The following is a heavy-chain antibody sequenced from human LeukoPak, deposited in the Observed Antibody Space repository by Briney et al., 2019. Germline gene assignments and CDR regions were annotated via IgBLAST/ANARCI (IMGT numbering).Heavy chain of an antibody. J-gene: IGHJ6*03. D-gene: IGHD6-13*01. CDR1: GGSISSYY. CDR3: ARERSTVDYYYYYMDV. Sequence: NSSETLSLTCTVSGGSISSYYWSWIGQPAGKGLEWIGRIYTSGSTNYNPSLKSRVTMSVDTSKNQFSLKLSSVTAADTAVYYCARERSTVDYYYYYMDVWGKGTTVTVSS. V-gene: IGHV4-4*07. CDR2: IYTSGST.